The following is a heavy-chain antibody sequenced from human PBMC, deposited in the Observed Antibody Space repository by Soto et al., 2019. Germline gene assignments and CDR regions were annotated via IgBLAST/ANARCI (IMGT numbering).Heavy chain of an antibody. CDR3: ARVSGYYIPDY. Sequence: ASVKVSCKASGYTFTSYAIDWVRQAPGQRLEWMGWINAGNGNTKYSQKFQGRVTITRDTSASTAYMELSSLRSEDTAVYYCARVSGYYIPDYWGQGTLVTVAS. D-gene: IGHD5-12*01. V-gene: IGHV1-3*01. CDR1: GYTFTSYA. CDR2: INAGNGNT. J-gene: IGHJ4*02.